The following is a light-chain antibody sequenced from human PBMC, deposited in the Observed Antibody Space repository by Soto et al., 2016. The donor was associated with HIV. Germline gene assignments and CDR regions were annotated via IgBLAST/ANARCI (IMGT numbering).Light chain of an antibody. V-gene: IGKV1-17*01. Sequence: DIQMTQSPSSLSASVGDRVTITCRASQGIRNDLGWFQQKPGKAPKRLISSASTLQSGVPSRFSGSGSGTEFTLTINSLQPEDFATYYCQQLNSYPPWTFGQGTKVEIK. CDR2: SAS. J-gene: IGKJ1*01. CDR3: QQLNSYPPWT. CDR1: QGIRND.